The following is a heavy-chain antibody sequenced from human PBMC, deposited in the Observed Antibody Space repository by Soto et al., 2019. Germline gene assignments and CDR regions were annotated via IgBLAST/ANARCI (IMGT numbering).Heavy chain of an antibody. CDR2: ISSSSTR. V-gene: IGHV3-48*02. CDR1: GFTFSSYS. J-gene: IGHJ4*02. D-gene: IGHD5-18*01. Sequence: DVQLVESGGGLVQPGGSLRLSCAASGFTFSSYSMNWVRQAPGKGLEWVSYISSSSTRYYADSVKGRFTISRDNAKNSLYLQMDSLRDEDTAVYYCAREGGYRYGDDFDYWGQGTLVTVSS. CDR3: AREGGYRYGDDFDY.